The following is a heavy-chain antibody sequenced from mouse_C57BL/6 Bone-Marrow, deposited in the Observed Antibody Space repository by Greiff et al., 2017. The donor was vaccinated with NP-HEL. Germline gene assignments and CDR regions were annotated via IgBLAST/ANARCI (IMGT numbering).Heavy chain of an antibody. CDR2: INPYNGDT. Sequence: VHVKQSGPELVKPGASVKISCKASGYSFTGYFMNWVKQSHGKSLEWIGRINPYNGDTFYNQKFKGKATLTVDKSSSTAHMELLSLTSEDFAVYYCARSYYGSSEEYYYAMDYWGQGTSVTVSS. J-gene: IGHJ4*01. CDR3: ARSYYGSSEEYYYAMDY. CDR1: GYSFTGYF. D-gene: IGHD1-1*01. V-gene: IGHV1-37*01.